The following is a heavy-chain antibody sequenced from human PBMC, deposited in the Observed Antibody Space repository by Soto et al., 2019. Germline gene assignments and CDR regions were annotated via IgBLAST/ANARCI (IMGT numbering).Heavy chain of an antibody. CDR1: GYTFTSYA. Sequence: ASVKVSCKASGYTFTSYAMHWVRQAPGQRLEWMGWINAGNGNTKYSQKFQGRVTITRDTSASTAYMELSSLRSEDTAVYYCARGSSSGSRPNCSGGSCYSYYWGQGTLVTVSS. CDR3: ARGSSSGSRPNCSGGSCYSYY. CDR2: INAGNGNT. J-gene: IGHJ4*02. V-gene: IGHV1-3*01. D-gene: IGHD2-15*01.